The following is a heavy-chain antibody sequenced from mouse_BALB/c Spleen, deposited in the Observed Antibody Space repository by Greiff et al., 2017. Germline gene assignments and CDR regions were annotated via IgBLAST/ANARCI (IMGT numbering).Heavy chain of an antibody. CDR2: ISSGSSTI. Sequence: EVLLVESGGGLVQPGGSLKLSCAASGFTFSSFCMHWVRQAPEKGLEWVAYISSGSSTIYYADTVKGRFTISRDKPKNTLFLQMTSLRSEDTAMYYCARETMIKRFDYWGQGTTRTVSS. V-gene: IGHV5-17*02. CDR1: GFTFSSFC. J-gene: IGHJ2*01. CDR3: ARETMIKRFDY. D-gene: IGHD2-4*01.